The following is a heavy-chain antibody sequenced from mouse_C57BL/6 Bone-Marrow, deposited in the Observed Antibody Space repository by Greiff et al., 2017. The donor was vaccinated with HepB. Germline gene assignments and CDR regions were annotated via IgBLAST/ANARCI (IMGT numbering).Heavy chain of an antibody. CDR2: ISNGGGST. D-gene: IGHD1-1*01. CDR3: ARHPPLYYGSSYGYFDV. CDR1: GFTFSDYY. J-gene: IGHJ1*03. V-gene: IGHV5-12*01. Sequence: EVNVVESGGGLVQPGGSLKLSCAASGFTFSDYYMYWVRQTPEKRLEWVAYISNGGGSTYYPDTVKGRFTISRDNAKNTLYLQMSRLKSEDTAMYYCARHPPLYYGSSYGYFDVWGTGTTVTVSS.